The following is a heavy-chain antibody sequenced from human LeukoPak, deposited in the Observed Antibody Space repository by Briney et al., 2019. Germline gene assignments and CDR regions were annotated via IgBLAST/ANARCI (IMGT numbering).Heavy chain of an antibody. CDR1: GYTFTGYY. D-gene: IGHD3-3*01. CDR3: ARAITIFGVVSPPGY. J-gene: IGHJ4*02. CDR2: INPNSGGT. V-gene: IGHV1-2*02. Sequence: GASVKVSCKASGYTFTGYYMYWVRQAPGQGLEWMGWINPNSGGTNYAQKFQGRVTMTRDTSISTAYMELSRLRSDDTAVYYCARAITIFGVVSPPGYWGQGTLVTVSS.